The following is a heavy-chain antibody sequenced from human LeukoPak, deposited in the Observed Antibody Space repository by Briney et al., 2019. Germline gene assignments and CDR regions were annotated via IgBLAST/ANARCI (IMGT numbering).Heavy chain of an antibody. D-gene: IGHD3-3*01. CDR1: GYTFSSYW. CDR2: IKQDGSEK. Sequence: GGSLRLSCAASGYTFSSYWMSWVRQAPGKGLEWVANIKQDGSEKYYVDSVKGRFTISRDNAKNSLYLQMNSLRAEDTAVYYCAGEGAYDFWSGYYYYYYMDVWGKGTTVTVSS. CDR3: AGEGAYDFWSGYYYYYYMDV. V-gene: IGHV3-7*01. J-gene: IGHJ6*03.